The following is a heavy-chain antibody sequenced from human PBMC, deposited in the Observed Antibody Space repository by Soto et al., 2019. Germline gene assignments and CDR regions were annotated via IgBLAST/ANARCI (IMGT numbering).Heavy chain of an antibody. CDR2: ISGSGGST. J-gene: IGHJ4*02. CDR1: GFTFSSYA. Sequence: EVQRLESGGGLGQPGGSLRLSCAASGFTFSSYAMSWVRQAPGKGLEWVSAISGSGGSTYDADSVKGRFTISRYNSKNTLYVQLNSLGAEDTAVYYCAKDRDRSWYGVADCRGQGTLVSVSS. D-gene: IGHD6-13*01. V-gene: IGHV3-23*01. CDR3: AKDRDRSWYGVADC.